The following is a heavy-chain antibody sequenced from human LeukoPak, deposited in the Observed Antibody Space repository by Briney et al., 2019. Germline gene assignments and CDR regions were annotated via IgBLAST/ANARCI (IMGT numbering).Heavy chain of an antibody. CDR1: GGSFSGYY. J-gene: IGHJ5*02. V-gene: IGHV4-34*01. D-gene: IGHD6-13*01. CDR2: INHSGST. Sequence: SETLSLTCAVYGGSFSGYYWSWIRQPPGKGLEWIGEINHSGSTNYNPSLKSRVTISVDTSKNQFSLKLSSATAADTAVYYCARGVAAAGSTNWFDPWGQGTLVTVSS. CDR3: ARGVAAAGSTNWFDP.